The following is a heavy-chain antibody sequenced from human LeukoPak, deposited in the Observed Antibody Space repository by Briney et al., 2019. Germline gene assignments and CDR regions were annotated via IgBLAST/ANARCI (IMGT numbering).Heavy chain of an antibody. CDR1: GFTFSNAW. D-gene: IGHD5-24*01. J-gene: IGHJ4*02. CDR2: IKSKTDGGTT. CDR3: TTWSEVATIIDLIWAREAFDY. V-gene: IGHV3-15*01. Sequence: PGGSLRLSCAASGFTFSNAWMSWVRQAPGKGLEWVGRIKSKTDGGTTDYAAPVKGRFTISRDDSKNTLYLQMNSLKTEDTAVYYCTTWSEVATIIDLIWAREAFDYWGQGTLVTVSS.